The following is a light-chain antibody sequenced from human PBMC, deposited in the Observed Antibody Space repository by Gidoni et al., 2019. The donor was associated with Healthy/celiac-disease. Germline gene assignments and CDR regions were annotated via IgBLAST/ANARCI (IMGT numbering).Light chain of an antibody. CDR1: SLRSYY. CDR2: GKN. CDR3: NSRDSSGNLVV. J-gene: IGLJ2*01. Sequence: SSELTHDPALSVALGQTVRITCQGDSLRSYYASWYQQKPGQAPVLVIYGKNNRPSGIPDRFSGSSSGNTASLTITGAQAEDEADYYCNSRDSSGNLVVFGGGTKLTVL. V-gene: IGLV3-19*01.